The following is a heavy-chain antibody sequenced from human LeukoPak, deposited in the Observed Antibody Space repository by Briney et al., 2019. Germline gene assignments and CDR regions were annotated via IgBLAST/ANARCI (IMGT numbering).Heavy chain of an antibody. CDR3: AREGLGNFDAFDI. Sequence: GGSLRLSCAASGFILSSTYMSWVRQAPGKGLEWVSVIYRGGTTYYADSVKGRFTISRDNSKNTLYLQMNSLRAEDTAVYYCAREGLGNFDAFDIWGQGTMVTVSS. J-gene: IGHJ3*02. CDR2: IYRGGTT. D-gene: IGHD4-23*01. V-gene: IGHV3-66*01. CDR1: GFILSSTY.